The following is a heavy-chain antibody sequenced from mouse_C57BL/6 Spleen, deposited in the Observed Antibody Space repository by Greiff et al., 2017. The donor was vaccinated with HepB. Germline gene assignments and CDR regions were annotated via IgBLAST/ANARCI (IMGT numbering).Heavy chain of an antibody. V-gene: IGHV1-54*01. J-gene: IGHJ2*01. CDR1: GYAFTNYL. D-gene: IGHD2-3*01. CDR3: ARSDDSDGYYYFDY. CDR2: INPGSGGT. Sequence: QVQLQQSGAELVRPGTSVKVSCKASGYAFTNYLIEWVKQRPGQGLEWIGVINPGSGGTNYNEKFKGKATLTADKSSSTAYMQLSSLTSEDSAVYFCARSDDSDGYYYFDYWGQGTTLTVSS.